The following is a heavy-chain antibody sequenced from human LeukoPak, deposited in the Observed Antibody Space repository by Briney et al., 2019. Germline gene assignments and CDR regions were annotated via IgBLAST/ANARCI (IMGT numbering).Heavy chain of an antibody. CDR2: ISGSGNRT. J-gene: IGHJ4*02. V-gene: IGHV3-21*01. CDR3: ARDLVDPRYFDY. CDR1: GFTFSSFG. D-gene: IGHD3/OR15-3a*01. Sequence: GGTLRLSCAASGFTFSSFGMNWVRQAPGKGLEWVSAISGSGNRTFYADSVKGRFTISRDNAKNSLYLQMNSLRAEDTAVYYCARDLVDPRYFDYWGQGTLVTVSS.